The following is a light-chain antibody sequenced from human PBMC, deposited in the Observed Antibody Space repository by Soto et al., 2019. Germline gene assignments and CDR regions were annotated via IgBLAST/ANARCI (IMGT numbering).Light chain of an antibody. CDR3: SSSTSSTTLI. CDR1: SSDVGGYKY. Sequence: QPVLTQPASVSGSPGQSITISCTGTSSDVGGYKYVSWYQQHPGKAPKLMIFDVTNRPSGVSNRFSGSKSGNTASLTISGLQPEDGADYYCSSSTSSTTLIFGGGTQLTVL. V-gene: IGLV2-14*01. J-gene: IGLJ2*01. CDR2: DVT.